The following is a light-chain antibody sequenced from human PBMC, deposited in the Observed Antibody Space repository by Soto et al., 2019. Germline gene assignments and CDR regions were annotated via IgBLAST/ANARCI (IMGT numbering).Light chain of an antibody. CDR3: QQANSFPFT. V-gene: IGKV1-12*02. CDR1: QIIGSW. Sequence: DIQMTQSPSSVSASIGDRVTITCRASQIIGSWLAWYQQKPGRAPTLLIYGASSLQSGVPSRFSGSGSGTDFTLTITRLQAEDSATYYCQQANSFPFTFGPGTKVDIK. CDR2: GAS. J-gene: IGKJ3*01.